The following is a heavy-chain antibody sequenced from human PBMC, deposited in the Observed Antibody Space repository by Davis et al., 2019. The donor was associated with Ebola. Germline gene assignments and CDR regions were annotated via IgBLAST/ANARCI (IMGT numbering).Heavy chain of an antibody. CDR2: ISGGGGTA. Sequence: GESLKISCKGSGSIFRSYVISWVRQRPGTGLEWVSGISGGGGTAYYADSVKGRFTVSRDHSERSVYVEMNSLTVEDTGVYFCAALKPALRLDVWGQGTTVTVSS. J-gene: IGHJ6*02. V-gene: IGHV3-23*01. CDR1: GSIFRSYV. CDR3: AALKPALRLDV.